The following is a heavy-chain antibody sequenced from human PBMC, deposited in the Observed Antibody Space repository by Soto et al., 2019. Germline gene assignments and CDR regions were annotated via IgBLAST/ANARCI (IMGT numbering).Heavy chain of an antibody. D-gene: IGHD1-26*01. CDR2: ISPNSGGT. J-gene: IGHJ4*02. CDR1: GYSFTGYY. V-gene: IGHV1-2*02. Sequence: QVQLVQSGAEVKKSGASVKISCKASGYSFTGYYIHWVRQAPGQGFEWMGEISPNSGGTKYAQKFQGRVTMTRDTSITTVYMDLSNLSPDDTAVYYCGKGRSGDVGVFYWGQGTLVTVSS. CDR3: GKGRSGDVGVFY.